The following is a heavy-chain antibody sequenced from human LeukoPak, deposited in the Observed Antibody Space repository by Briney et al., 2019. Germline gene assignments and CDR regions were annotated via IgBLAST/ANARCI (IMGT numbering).Heavy chain of an antibody. CDR1: GFTFSSYS. CDR2: ISSSSSTI. CDR3: ARPQGSSSWSTDAFDI. D-gene: IGHD6-13*01. V-gene: IGHV3-48*01. J-gene: IGHJ3*02. Sequence: GGSLRLSCAASGFTFSSYSMNWVRQAPGKGLEWVSYISSSSSTIYYADSVKGRFTISRDNAKNSLYLQMNSLRAEDTAVYYCARPQGSSSWSTDAFDIWGQGTMVTVSS.